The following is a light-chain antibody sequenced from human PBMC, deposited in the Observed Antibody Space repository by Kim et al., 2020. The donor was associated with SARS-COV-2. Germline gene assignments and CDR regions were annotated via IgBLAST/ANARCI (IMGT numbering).Light chain of an antibody. V-gene: IGLV3-21*04. J-gene: IGLJ3*02. CDR2: NDD. CDR3: QVWDSSSDHWV. Sequence: PGKTAGFTCGGSNIESKSVHWYQQKPGQAPLLVIYNDDDRPSGIPERFSGSNSGNTATLIISRVEAGDEADYYCQVWDSSSDHWVFGGGTQLTVL. CDR1: NIESKS.